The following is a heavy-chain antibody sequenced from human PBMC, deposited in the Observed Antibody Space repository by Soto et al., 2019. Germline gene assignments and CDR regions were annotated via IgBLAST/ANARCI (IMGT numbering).Heavy chain of an antibody. CDR3: ARGDSYGDYGEISFDY. J-gene: IGHJ4*02. Sequence: PSETLSLTCVVSGASISSNASAWTWIRQSPGMGLEWIGYISHNGNTYYNPSLESRVTISVDRFNNHFSLSLTSVTAADTAVYFCARGDSYGDYGEISFDYWGQGALVTVSS. D-gene: IGHD4-17*01. CDR2: ISHNGNT. V-gene: IGHV4-30-2*06. CDR1: GASISSNASA.